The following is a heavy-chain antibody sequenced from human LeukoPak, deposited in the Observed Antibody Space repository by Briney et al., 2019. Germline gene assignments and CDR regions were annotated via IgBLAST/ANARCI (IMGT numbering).Heavy chain of an antibody. V-gene: IGHV5-51*01. D-gene: IGHD5-12*01. Sequence: GESLKISCKGSGYTFTCYWIAWVRQMPGKGLEWVGLIYPTDSDTRYSPSFQGQVTISADKSISTAYLQWNSLKASDTAMYYCARRGYSGYDLQYFDSWGQGTLVTVSS. J-gene: IGHJ4*02. CDR3: ARRGYSGYDLQYFDS. CDR1: GYTFTCYW. CDR2: IYPTDSDT.